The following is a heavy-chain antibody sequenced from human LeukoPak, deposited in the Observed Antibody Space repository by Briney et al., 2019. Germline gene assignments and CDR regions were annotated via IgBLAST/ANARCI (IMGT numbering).Heavy chain of an antibody. J-gene: IGHJ4*02. CDR3: AKDRRLPWDYFDS. V-gene: IGHV3-23*01. CDR1: GFTFSSYA. D-gene: IGHD5-12*01. Sequence: GGSLRLSCAASGFTFSSYAMSWFRQAPGRGLEWVSAIDGSGGRPYYADSVKGRFTISRDNSKNTLYLQMHSLRAEDTAIYYCAKDRRLPWDYFDSWGQGTQVTVSS. CDR2: IDGSGGRP.